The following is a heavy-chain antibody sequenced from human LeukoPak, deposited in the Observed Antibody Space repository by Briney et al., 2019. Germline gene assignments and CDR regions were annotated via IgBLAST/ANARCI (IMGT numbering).Heavy chain of an antibody. V-gene: IGHV3-30*02. J-gene: IGHJ4*02. D-gene: IGHD4-17*01. CDR3: AKWSGDYPSYYLDY. CDR2: IRSDGSSK. Sequence: GGSLRLSCAASGFTVRGYGLHWVRQAPGKGLEWVALIRSDGSSKNYADSVKGRFTISRDASKHTVYLQMNSLRAEDTAVYSCAKWSGDYPSYYLDYWGQGTLVTVSS. CDR1: GFTVRGYG.